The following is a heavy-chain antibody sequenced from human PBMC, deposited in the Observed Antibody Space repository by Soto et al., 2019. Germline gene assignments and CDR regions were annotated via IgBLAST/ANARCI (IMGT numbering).Heavy chain of an antibody. J-gene: IGHJ5*02. CDR2: ISGSGGST. CDR1: GFTFSSYA. D-gene: IGHD3-3*01. V-gene: IGHV3-23*01. CDR3: AKDNPIVTYYDFWSGYPNWFDP. Sequence: GGSLRLSCAASGFTFSSYAMSWVRQAPGKGLEWVSAISGSGGSTYYADSVKGRFTISRDNSKNTLYLQMNSLRAEDTAVYYCAKDNPIVTYYDFWSGYPNWFDPWGQGTLVTVSS.